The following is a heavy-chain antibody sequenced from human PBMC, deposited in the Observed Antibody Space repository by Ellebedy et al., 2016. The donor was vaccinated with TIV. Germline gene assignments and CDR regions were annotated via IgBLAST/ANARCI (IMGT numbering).Heavy chain of an antibody. CDR2: ISWNSGSI. Sequence: PGGSLRLSCAASGFTFDDYAMHWVRQDPGKGLEWVSSISWNSGSIGYADSVKGLFTISRDNAKNSLYLQMNSLRAEDTAFYYCAKDIRRGMGFDYWGQGTLVIISS. CDR1: GFTFDDYA. CDR3: AKDIRRGMGFDY. D-gene: IGHD6-13*01. V-gene: IGHV3-9*01. J-gene: IGHJ4*02.